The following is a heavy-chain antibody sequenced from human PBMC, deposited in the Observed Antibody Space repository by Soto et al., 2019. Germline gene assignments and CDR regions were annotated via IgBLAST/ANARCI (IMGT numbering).Heavy chain of an antibody. Sequence: EVQLLESGGGLVQPGGSLRLSCAASGFTFSSDAMSWVRQAPGTGLEWVSAISGSGGSTYYADSVKGRFNISRDNSKNTPDLQIDSLTAEDRAVYYCAKVLGPVQLLFSFDFWGQGTLVPVS. J-gene: IGHJ4*02. CDR2: ISGSGGST. CDR1: GFTFSSDA. CDR3: AKVLGPVQLLFSFDF. D-gene: IGHD2-2*01. V-gene: IGHV3-23*01.